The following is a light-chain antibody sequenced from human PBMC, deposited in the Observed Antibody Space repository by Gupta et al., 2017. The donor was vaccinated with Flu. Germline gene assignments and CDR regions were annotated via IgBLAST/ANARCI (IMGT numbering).Light chain of an antibody. CDR3: QHYDYYWT. CDR1: KSISNR. J-gene: IGKJ1*01. Sequence: SPSTLSASGGDRVTITWRASKSISNRLGWYQQKAGKPPKIMIYKASTGEGGVPSRFSGSGCGKQFTLTSSSLQADDFATYYCQHYDYYWTFGQGTKVEI. CDR2: KAS. V-gene: IGKV1-5*03.